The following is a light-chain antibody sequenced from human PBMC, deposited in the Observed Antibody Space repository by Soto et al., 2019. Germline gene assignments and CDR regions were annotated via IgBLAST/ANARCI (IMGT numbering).Light chain of an antibody. CDR3: QEYDNWLTWT. CDR2: GGS. J-gene: IGKJ1*01. V-gene: IGKV3-20*01. CDR1: QSVVSSY. Sequence: EIVLTQSPGTLSLSPGERVTLSCRASQSVVSSYLAWYHQKPGQAPRLLIYGGSSRATGIPVRFSGSGSETDFTLTITRLEPEDFAVYYCQEYDNWLTWTFGQGTKVDIK.